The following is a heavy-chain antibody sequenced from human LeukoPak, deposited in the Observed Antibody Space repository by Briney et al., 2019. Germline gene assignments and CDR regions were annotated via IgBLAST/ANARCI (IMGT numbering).Heavy chain of an antibody. CDR2: IIPIFGTA. Sequence: ASVKVSCTASGGTFSSYAISWVRQAPGQGLEWMGGIIPIFGTANYAQKFQGRVTITADESTSTAYMELSSLRSEDTAVYYCASRDYYYYYGMDVWGQGTTVTVSS. V-gene: IGHV1-69*13. CDR3: ASRDYYYYYGMDV. J-gene: IGHJ6*02. CDR1: GGTFSSYA.